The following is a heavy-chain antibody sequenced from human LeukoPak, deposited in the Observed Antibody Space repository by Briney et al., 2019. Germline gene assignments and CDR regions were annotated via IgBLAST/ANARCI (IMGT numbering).Heavy chain of an antibody. CDR2: IWYDGSNK. Sequence: GGSLRLSCAASGFTFSGYWMHWVRQAPGKGLEWVAVIWYDGSNKYYADSVKGRFTISRDNSKNTLYLQMNSLRAEDTAVYYCARVGYSSSWYYFDYWGQGTLVTVSS. J-gene: IGHJ4*02. CDR3: ARVGYSSSWYYFDY. D-gene: IGHD6-13*01. CDR1: GFTFSGYW. V-gene: IGHV3-33*08.